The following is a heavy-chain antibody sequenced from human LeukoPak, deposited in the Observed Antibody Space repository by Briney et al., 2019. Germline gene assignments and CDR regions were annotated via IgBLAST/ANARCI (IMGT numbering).Heavy chain of an antibody. CDR2: IYYSGST. D-gene: IGHD5-24*01. J-gene: IGHJ3*02. V-gene: IGHV4-59*01. CDR1: GGSISSYY. Sequence: PSEILSLTCTVSGGSISSYYWSWLRQPPGKGLEWIAYIYYSGSTNYNPSLKSRVTISLDTSKNQFFLKLSSVTAADTAIYYCARVGGYNDAFDIWGQGTMVTVSS. CDR3: ARVGGYNDAFDI.